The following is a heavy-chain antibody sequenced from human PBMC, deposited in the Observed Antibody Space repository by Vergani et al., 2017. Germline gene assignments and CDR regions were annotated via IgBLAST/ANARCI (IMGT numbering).Heavy chain of an antibody. V-gene: IGHV4-34*01. J-gene: IGHJ4*02. CDR2: VNQRGTA. CDR3: AIGFRGLTGYYFRYFDN. CDR1: GGSFSNYF. Sequence: QVQLQQWGAGLLKPSETLSLTCAVYGGSFSNYFWSWVRQPPGQGLEWIGEVNQRGTANYNPSLKSRVTISTDASKNHFSLKLSSVTAADTAVYYCAIGFRGLTGYYFRYFDNWGQGALVAVSS. D-gene: IGHD3-22*01.